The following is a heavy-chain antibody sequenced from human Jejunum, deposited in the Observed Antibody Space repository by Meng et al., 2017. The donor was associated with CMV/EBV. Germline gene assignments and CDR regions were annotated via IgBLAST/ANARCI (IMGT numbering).Heavy chain of an antibody. CDR2: ISSSSSYI. CDR3: ARAIVGATRYFDY. J-gene: IGHJ4*02. D-gene: IGHD1-26*01. V-gene: IGHV3-21*01. CDR1: FNKYG. Sequence: FNKYGIHWVRQAPGKGLEWVSSISSSSSYIYYADSVKGRFTISRDNAKNSLYLQMNSLRAEDTAVYYCARAIVGATRYFDYWGQGTLVTVSS.